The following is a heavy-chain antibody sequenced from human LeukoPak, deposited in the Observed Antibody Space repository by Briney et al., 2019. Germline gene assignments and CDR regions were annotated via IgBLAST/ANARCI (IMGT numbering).Heavy chain of an antibody. D-gene: IGHD4-17*01. CDR3: ARDGPTYGYYYMDV. CDR1: GFTFSSYG. V-gene: IGHV3-30*03. Sequence: GGSLRLSCAASGFTFSSYGMHWVRQAPGKGLEWVAVISYDGSNKYYADSVKGRFTISRDNSKNTLYLQMNSLRAEDTAVYYCARDGPTYGYYYMDVWGKGTTVTVSS. CDR2: ISYDGSNK. J-gene: IGHJ6*03.